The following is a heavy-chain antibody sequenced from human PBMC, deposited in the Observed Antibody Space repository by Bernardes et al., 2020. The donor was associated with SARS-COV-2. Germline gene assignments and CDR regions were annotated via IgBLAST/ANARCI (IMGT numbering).Heavy chain of an antibody. CDR3: ARDSHYDILTGYYDY. CDR2: ISSSSSYI. D-gene: IGHD3-9*01. V-gene: IGHV3-21*01. Sequence: GSLRLSCAASGFTFSSYSMNWVRQAPGKGLEWVSSISSSSSYIYYADSVKGRFTISRDNAKNSLYLQMNSLRAEDTAVYYCARDSHYDILTGYYDYWGQGTLVTVSS. CDR1: GFTFSSYS. J-gene: IGHJ4*02.